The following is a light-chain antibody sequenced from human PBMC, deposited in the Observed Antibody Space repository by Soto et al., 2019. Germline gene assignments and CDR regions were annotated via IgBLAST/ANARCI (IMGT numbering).Light chain of an antibody. J-gene: IGKJ1*01. V-gene: IGKV3-20*01. CDR3: HQYGTSPRT. CDR2: RAS. CDR1: QSVSSNN. Sequence: EIVLTQSPGTLSLSPGERATLSCRASQSVSSNNLAWYQQKPGQAPRLLIYRASSRATGIPDNFSGSGSGTDFTLTISRLEPEDLAVYYCHQYGTSPRTFGQGTKVEI.